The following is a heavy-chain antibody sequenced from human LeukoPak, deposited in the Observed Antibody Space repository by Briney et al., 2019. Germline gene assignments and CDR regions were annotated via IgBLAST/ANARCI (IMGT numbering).Heavy chain of an antibody. Sequence: GGSLRLSCAASGFTYDDYAMHWVRQAPGKGLEWVSGISWNSGSIGYADSVKGRFTISRDNAKNSLYLQMNSLRAEDTALYYCAKDDYDILTGSGGFDYWGQGTLVTVSS. J-gene: IGHJ4*02. CDR3: AKDDYDILTGSGGFDY. V-gene: IGHV3-9*01. D-gene: IGHD3-9*01. CDR2: ISWNSGSI. CDR1: GFTYDDYA.